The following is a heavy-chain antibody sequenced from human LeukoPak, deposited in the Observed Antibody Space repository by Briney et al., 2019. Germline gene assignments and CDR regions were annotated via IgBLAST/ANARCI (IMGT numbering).Heavy chain of an antibody. V-gene: IGHV3-13*04. J-gene: IGHJ4*02. D-gene: IGHD3-10*01. CDR2: IGTVVDT. CDR3: AREVSGSGINPLDY. CDR1: GFTFSSYD. Sequence: GGSLRLSCEASGFTFSSYDMHWVRQVTGKGLEWVSAIGTVVDTYYSGTVKGRFTISRENAKNSLYLQMNSLRAGDTAVYYCAREVSGSGINPLDYWGQGTLVTVSS.